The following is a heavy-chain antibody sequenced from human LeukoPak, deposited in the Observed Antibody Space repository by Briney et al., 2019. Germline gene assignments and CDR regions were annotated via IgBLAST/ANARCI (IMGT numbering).Heavy chain of an antibody. Sequence: SGGSLRLSCAASGFTFSSYAMSWVRQAPGKGLEWVSAISGSGGSTYYADSVKGRFTISRDNSKNTLYLQMNSLRAEDTAVYYCAKVLPEIAVAGLYYFDYWGQGTLVTVSS. D-gene: IGHD6-19*01. CDR1: GFTFSSYA. CDR3: AKVLPEIAVAGLYYFDY. V-gene: IGHV3-23*01. J-gene: IGHJ4*02. CDR2: ISGSGGST.